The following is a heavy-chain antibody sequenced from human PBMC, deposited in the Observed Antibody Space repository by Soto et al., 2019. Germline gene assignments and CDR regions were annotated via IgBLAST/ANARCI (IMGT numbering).Heavy chain of an antibody. CDR2: IYFTGTT. CDR3: ARVRRIGMSGSPGDS. V-gene: IGHV4-38-2*01. CDR1: GYAISSGFY. D-gene: IGHD3-10*01. J-gene: IGHJ4*02. Sequence: TLSLTCDVSGYAISSGFYWAWIRQPPGKRLEWIGNIYFTGTTSYNPSLKTRVTMSVDTSKNQFSLRLGSVTAADTAVFYCARVRRIGMSGSPGDSWGQGTKVTVYS.